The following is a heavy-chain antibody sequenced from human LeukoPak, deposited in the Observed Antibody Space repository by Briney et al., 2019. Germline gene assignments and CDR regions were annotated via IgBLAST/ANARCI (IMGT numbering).Heavy chain of an antibody. Sequence: ASVKVSCKASGYTFTSYGISWVRQAPGQRLEWMGWINAGNGNTKYSQKFQGRVTITRDTSASTAYMELSSLRSEDTAVYYCARDIHYYDSSGLDYWGQGTLVTVSS. D-gene: IGHD3-22*01. J-gene: IGHJ4*02. CDR1: GYTFTSYG. CDR2: INAGNGNT. V-gene: IGHV1-3*01. CDR3: ARDIHYYDSSGLDY.